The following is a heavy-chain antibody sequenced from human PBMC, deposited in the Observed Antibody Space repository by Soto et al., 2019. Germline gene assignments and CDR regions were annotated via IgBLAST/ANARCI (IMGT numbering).Heavy chain of an antibody. CDR3: ARFRHCSGGSCYPLVFDWFDP. D-gene: IGHD2-15*01. V-gene: IGHV3-21*01. Sequence: PGGSLRLSCAASGFTFSSYSMNWVRQAPGKGLEWVSSISSSSSYIYYADSVKGRFTISRDNAKNSLYLQMNSLRAEDTAVYYCARFRHCSGGSCYPLVFDWFDPWGQGTLVTVSS. CDR2: ISSSSSYI. CDR1: GFTFSSYS. J-gene: IGHJ5*02.